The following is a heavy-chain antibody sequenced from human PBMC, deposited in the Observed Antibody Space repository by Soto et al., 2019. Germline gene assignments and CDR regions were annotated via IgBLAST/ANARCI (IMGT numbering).Heavy chain of an antibody. CDR1: GFTFSSYA. V-gene: IGHV3-30-3*01. J-gene: IGHJ4*02. CDR2: ISYDGSNK. D-gene: IGHD3-16*01. CDR3: AGDGLGY. Sequence: QVQLVESGGGVVQPGRSLRLSCAASGFTFSSYAMHWVRQAPGKGLEWVAVISYDGSNKYYADSVKGRFTISRDNSKNTLYLQMNSLRAEDTAVYYCAGDGLGYWGQGTLVTVSS.